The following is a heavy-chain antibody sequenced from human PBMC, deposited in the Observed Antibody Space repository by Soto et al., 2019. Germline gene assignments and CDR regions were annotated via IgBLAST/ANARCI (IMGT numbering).Heavy chain of an antibody. CDR2: IYWDDDK. D-gene: IGHD3-22*01. CDR3: AHHEYYYDSSGYRILDYFDS. V-gene: IGHV2-5*02. CDR1: GFSLSTSGVG. J-gene: IGHJ4*02. Sequence: QITLKESGPTLVKPTQTLTLTCTFSGFSLSTSGVGVGWIRQPPGKALEWLALIYWDDDKRYSPSLKSRLTITKDTSKNQVVLTMTNMDPVDTATYYCAHHEYYYDSSGYRILDYFDSWGQGTLVTVSS.